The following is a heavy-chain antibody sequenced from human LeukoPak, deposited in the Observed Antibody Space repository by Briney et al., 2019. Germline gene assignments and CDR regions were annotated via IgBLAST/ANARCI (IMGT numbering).Heavy chain of an antibody. V-gene: IGHV4-4*07. CDR3: ARDKRVSGSYQFSFDP. CDR2: IYTSGST. J-gene: IGHJ5*02. Sequence: SETLSLTCTVSGGSISSYYWSWIRQPAGKGLEWIGRIYTSGSTNYNPSLKSRVTMSVDTSKNQFSLKLNSVTAADTAVYYCARDKRVSGSYQFSFDPWGQGTLVTVSS. D-gene: IGHD3-16*02. CDR1: GGSISSYY.